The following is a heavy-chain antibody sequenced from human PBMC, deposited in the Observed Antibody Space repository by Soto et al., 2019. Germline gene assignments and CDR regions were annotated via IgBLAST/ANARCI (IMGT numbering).Heavy chain of an antibody. D-gene: IGHD2-2*01. CDR2: INSDGSST. V-gene: IGHV3-74*01. CDR3: AREQGYCSSTSCQPYYYYYYYMDV. Sequence: EVQLVESGGGLVQPGGSLRLSCAASGFTFSSYWMHWVRQAPGKGLVWVSRINSDGSSTSYADSVKSRFTISRDNAKNTLYLQMNSLRAEDTAVYYCAREQGYCSSTSCQPYYYYYYYMDVWGKGTTVTVSS. CDR1: GFTFSSYW. J-gene: IGHJ6*03.